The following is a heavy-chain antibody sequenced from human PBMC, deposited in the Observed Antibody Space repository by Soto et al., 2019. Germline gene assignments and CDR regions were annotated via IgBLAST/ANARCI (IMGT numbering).Heavy chain of an antibody. Sequence: EVQLLESGGGLVQPGGSLRLSCAASGFTFSSYAMNWVRQAPGQGVEWVSVISGSDGSTYYADSVKGRFTISRDNSKNTLNLQMNSLRAEDTAVYYCARRSSSWYFDYWGQGTLVTVSS. V-gene: IGHV3-23*01. D-gene: IGHD6-13*01. J-gene: IGHJ4*02. CDR3: ARRSSSWYFDY. CDR1: GFTFSSYA. CDR2: ISGSDGST.